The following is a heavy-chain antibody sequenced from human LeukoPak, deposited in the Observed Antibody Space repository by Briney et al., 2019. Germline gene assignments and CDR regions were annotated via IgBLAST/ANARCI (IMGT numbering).Heavy chain of an antibody. CDR2: INAGNGNT. CDR3: ARDGGYSGYDFFDY. CDR1: GYTFTSYA. J-gene: IGHJ4*02. Sequence: ASVKVSCKASGYTFTSYAMHWVRQAPGQRLEWMGWINAGNGNTKYSQKFQGRVTITRDTSASTAYMELSSLRSEDTAMYYCARDGGYSGYDFFDYWGQGTLVTVSP. D-gene: IGHD5-12*01. V-gene: IGHV1-3*01.